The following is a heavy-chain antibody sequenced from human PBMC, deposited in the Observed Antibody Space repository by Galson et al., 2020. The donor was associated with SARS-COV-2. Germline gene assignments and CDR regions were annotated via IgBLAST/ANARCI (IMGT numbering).Heavy chain of an antibody. Sequence: GESLKISCAASGFIFSNYAMSWVRQAPGKGLEWVSIISNTGGSTYYADSVKGHFTISRDNSKRTLYLQMSSLRAEDTAVYYCAKADYGDYCAFDIWGQGTMVTVSS. J-gene: IGHJ3*02. CDR2: ISNTGGST. D-gene: IGHD4-17*01. V-gene: IGHV3-23*01. CDR1: GFIFSNYA. CDR3: AKADYGDYCAFDI.